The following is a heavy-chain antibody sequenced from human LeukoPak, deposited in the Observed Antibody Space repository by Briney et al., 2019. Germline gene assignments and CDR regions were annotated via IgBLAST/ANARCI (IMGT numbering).Heavy chain of an antibody. Sequence: SETLSLTCTVSGGSISSSNYYWGWIRQPPGKGLEWIGSIYYSGSTYYNPSLKSRVTISVDTSKNQFSLKLSSVTAADTAVYYCARDIAAAGQPFDYWGQGTLVTVSS. J-gene: IGHJ4*02. D-gene: IGHD6-13*01. CDR1: GGSISSSNYY. V-gene: IGHV4-39*07. CDR2: IYYSGST. CDR3: ARDIAAAGQPFDY.